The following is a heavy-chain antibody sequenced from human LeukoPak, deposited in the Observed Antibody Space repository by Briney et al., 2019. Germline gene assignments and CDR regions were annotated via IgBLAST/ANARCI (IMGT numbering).Heavy chain of an antibody. V-gene: IGHV4-4*02. CDR3: ARVGIYYYGSGALDAFDI. CDR1: GGSISSSNW. D-gene: IGHD3-10*01. Sequence: GTLSLTCDVSGGSISSSNWWSWVRQPPGKGLEWIGEISHSGSTNYNPSLKSRVTISVDKSENQFSLKMSSVTAADTAVYYCARVGIYYYGSGALDAFDIWGQGTMVAVSS. CDR2: ISHSGST. J-gene: IGHJ3*02.